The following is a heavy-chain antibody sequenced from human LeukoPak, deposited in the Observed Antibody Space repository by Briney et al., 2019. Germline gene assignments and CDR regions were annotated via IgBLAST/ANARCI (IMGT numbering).Heavy chain of an antibody. J-gene: IGHJ4*02. V-gene: IGHV3-48*03. CDR1: GFTFSSYE. CDR2: ISSSGSTI. CDR3: AREDQGSTRFFDY. Sequence: PGGSLRLSCAASGFTFSSYEMNWVRQAPGKGLEWVSYISSSGSTIYYADSVKGRFTISRDNAKNSLYLQMNSLRAEDTAVYYCAREDQGSTRFFDYWGQGTVVTVSS. D-gene: IGHD1-26*01.